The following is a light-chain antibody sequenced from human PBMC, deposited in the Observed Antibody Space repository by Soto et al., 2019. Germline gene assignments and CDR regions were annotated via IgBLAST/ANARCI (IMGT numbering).Light chain of an antibody. CDR1: SSNIGSNT. V-gene: IGLV1-44*01. CDR3: AAWDDSLLHVV. Sequence: QPVLTQPPSASGTPGQRVTISCSGSSSNIGSNTVNWYQQLPGTAPKLHIYSNNQRPSGVPDRFSGSKSGTSASLAISGLQSEDEADYYCAAWDDSLLHVVFGGGTKVTVL. J-gene: IGLJ2*01. CDR2: SNN.